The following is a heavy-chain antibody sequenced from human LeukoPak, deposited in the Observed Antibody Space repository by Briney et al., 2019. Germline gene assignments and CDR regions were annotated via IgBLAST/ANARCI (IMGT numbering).Heavy chain of an antibody. V-gene: IGHV3-74*01. CDR1: GFTFSSYW. CDR3: AKVSSSWYYYYYYYMDV. CDR2: INSDGSST. J-gene: IGHJ6*03. Sequence: PGGSLRLSCAASGFTFSSYWMHWVRQAPGKGLVWVSRINSDGSSTSYADSVKGRFTISRDSAKNTLYLQMNSLRAEDTAVYYCAKVSSSWYYYYYYYMDVWGKGTTVTISS. D-gene: IGHD6-13*01.